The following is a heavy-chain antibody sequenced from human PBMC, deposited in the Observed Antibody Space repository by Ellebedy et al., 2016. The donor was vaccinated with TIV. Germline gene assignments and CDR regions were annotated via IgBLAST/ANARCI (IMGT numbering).Heavy chain of an antibody. CDR2: ISAGSDTT. CDR1: GFSFNTFF. CDR3: RQGHYADY. V-gene: IGHV3-23*01. J-gene: IGHJ4*02. Sequence: GGSLRLXXAASGFSFNTFFMSWVRHSPWRGLEWVSTISAGSDTTRFADSVKGRFTISRDNSKNTVYLRMNDLRAEDTAVYYCRQGHYADYWGQGILVTVSS.